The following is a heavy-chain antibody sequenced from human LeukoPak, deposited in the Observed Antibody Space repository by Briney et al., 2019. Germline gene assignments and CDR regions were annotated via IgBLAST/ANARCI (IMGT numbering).Heavy chain of an antibody. CDR1: GFTFSSYG. V-gene: IGHV3-23*01. D-gene: IGHD3-9*01. CDR2: ISGSGGST. Sequence: PGGSLRLSCAASGFTFSSYGMSWVREAPGKGVEGVSGISGSGGSTYYAVSVKGRFTISTDNSKNTLYLQMNSLRAEDTAVYYCAKDQAAGLRYFDWLPDYWGQGTLVTVSS. CDR3: AKDQAAGLRYFDWLPDY. J-gene: IGHJ4*02.